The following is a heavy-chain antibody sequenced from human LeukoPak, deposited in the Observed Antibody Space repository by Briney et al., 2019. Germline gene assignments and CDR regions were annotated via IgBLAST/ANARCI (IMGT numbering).Heavy chain of an antibody. CDR2: MNPNSGNT. V-gene: IGHV1-8*01. J-gene: IGHJ4*02. Sequence: GASVKVSCKASGYRFTEYYIHWFRQAPGQGLEWMGWMNPNSGNTGYAQKFQGRVTMTRNTSISTAYMELSSLRSEDTAVYYCARAMYYDFWSGYPPFDYWGQGTLVTVSS. D-gene: IGHD3-3*01. CDR1: GYRFTEYY. CDR3: ARAMYYDFWSGYPPFDY.